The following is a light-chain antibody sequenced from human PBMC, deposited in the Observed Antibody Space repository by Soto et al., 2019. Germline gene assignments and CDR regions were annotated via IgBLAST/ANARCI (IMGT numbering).Light chain of an antibody. CDR2: GAS. CDR3: QQYFEWPPMT. Sequence: EVVMTQSPATLSVSPGERATLSCRASETVATNLAWYQQKPGQAPRLLISGASTRAAGISDRFRGSGSGTEFTLTISSMRSEHSAIYYCQQYFEWPPMTFGQGTK. J-gene: IGKJ1*01. V-gene: IGKV3-15*01. CDR1: ETVATN.